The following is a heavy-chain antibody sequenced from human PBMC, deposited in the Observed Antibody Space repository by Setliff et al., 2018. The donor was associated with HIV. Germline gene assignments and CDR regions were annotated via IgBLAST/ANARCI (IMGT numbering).Heavy chain of an antibody. CDR1: GFTVISKS. V-gene: IGHV3-30*04. CDR2: ISYDGSNK. D-gene: IGHD2-2*01. Sequence: PGGSLRLSCVASGFTVISKSMSWVRQAPGKGLEWVAVISYDGSNKYYADSVKGRFTISRDNSKNTLFLQMNSLRPEDTAVFYCARLRLFSSALDYWGQGTLVTVSS. J-gene: IGHJ4*02. CDR3: ARLRLFSSALDY.